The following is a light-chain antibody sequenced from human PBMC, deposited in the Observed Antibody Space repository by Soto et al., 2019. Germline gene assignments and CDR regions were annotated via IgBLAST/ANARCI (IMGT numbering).Light chain of an antibody. V-gene: IGKV1D-12*01. CDR1: QGINNW. Sequence: DIQMTQSPSSVSASVGDRVTITCRASQGINNWLAWYQQKPGKAPKLLIYTTSSLQSGVPSRFSGSGSGTDFTLTTSSLQPEDFATYSCQQANRFPLTFGGGNKVEIK. CDR3: QQANRFPLT. J-gene: IGKJ4*01. CDR2: TTS.